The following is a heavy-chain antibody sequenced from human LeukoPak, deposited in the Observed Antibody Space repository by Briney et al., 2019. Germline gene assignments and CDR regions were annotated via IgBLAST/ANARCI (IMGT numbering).Heavy chain of an antibody. CDR3: AKHVWFGGLLSGP. V-gene: IGHV3-30*04. CDR2: ISYDGSNK. Sequence: GGSLILSCAASGFIFSSYAMHWVRQAPGKGLERVAVISYDGSNKYYADSVKGRFTISRDNCKNKLYLQMNSMRAENTAVYYCAKHVWFGGLLSGPWGQGTLVTVSS. D-gene: IGHD3-10*01. J-gene: IGHJ5*02. CDR1: GFIFSSYA.